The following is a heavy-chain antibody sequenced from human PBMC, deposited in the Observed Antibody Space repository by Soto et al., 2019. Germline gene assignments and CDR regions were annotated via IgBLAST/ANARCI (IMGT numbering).Heavy chain of an antibody. D-gene: IGHD3-22*01. CDR3: AKDPLLPGKYYDSSGYGTDAFDI. Sequence: TGGSLRLSCAASGFTFSHYAMHWVRQAPGKGLEWVALMSYDGSNEYYADSVKGRFTISRDNSKNTLYLQMNSLRAEDTAVYYCAKDPLLPGKYYDSSGYGTDAFDIWGQGTMVTVSS. J-gene: IGHJ3*02. CDR1: GFTFSHYA. CDR2: MSYDGSNE. V-gene: IGHV3-30*04.